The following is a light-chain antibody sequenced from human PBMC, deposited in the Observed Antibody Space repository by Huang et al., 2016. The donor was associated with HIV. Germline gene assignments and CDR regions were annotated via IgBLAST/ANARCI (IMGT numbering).Light chain of an antibody. J-gene: IGKJ1*01. CDR1: QSLITW. CDR2: DAS. Sequence: DIQMTQSPSTLSASVGVRVTISSRASQSLITWLAWYQRKPGKAPKLLIDDASSWASEVPSRFSGRGSGTEFTLTISSLEPDDFATYYCQQYNSYPWTFGQGTKVEIK. CDR3: QQYNSYPWT. V-gene: IGKV1-5*01.